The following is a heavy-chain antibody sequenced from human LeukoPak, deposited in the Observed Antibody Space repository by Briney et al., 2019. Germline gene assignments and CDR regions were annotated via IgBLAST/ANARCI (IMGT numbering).Heavy chain of an antibody. CDR3: ARDVYYDSSGYYPFHFDY. V-gene: IGHV1-69*01. J-gene: IGHJ4*02. CDR1: GFTFTSYG. Sequence: PGGSLRLSCAASGFTFTSYGISWVRQAPGQGLEWMGGIIPIFGTANYAQKFQGRVTITADESTSTAYMELSSLRSEDTAVYYCARDVYYDSSGYYPFHFDYWGQGTLVTVSS. CDR2: IIPIFGTA. D-gene: IGHD3-22*01.